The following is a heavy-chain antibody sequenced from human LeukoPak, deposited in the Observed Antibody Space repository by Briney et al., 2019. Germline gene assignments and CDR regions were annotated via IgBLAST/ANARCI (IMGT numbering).Heavy chain of an antibody. CDR3: AKDLYYDTSGYYSYSFDY. CDR2: ISSSTSYI. CDR1: GFTFSSYS. D-gene: IGHD3-22*01. J-gene: IGHJ4*02. V-gene: IGHV3-21*01. Sequence: GGSLRLSCAASGFTFSSYSMNWVRQAPGKGLEWVSSISSSTSYIYYADSVKGRFTISRDNAKNSLYLQMNSLRAEDTAVYYCAKDLYYDTSGYYSYSFDYWGQGTLVTVPS.